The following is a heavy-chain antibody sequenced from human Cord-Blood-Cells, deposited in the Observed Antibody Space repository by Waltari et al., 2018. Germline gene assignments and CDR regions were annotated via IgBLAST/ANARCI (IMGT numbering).Heavy chain of an antibody. D-gene: IGHD1-26*01. CDR2: INHSGST. J-gene: IGHJ6*02. CDR1: GWSFSGYY. Sequence: QVQLQQWGAGLLKPSETLSPTCPVYGWSFSGYYWSWLRQPPAKGLEWIGEINHSGSTNYNPSLKSRVTISVDTSKNQFSLKLSSVTAADTAVYYCARIRYSGSYYYYYYGMDVWGQGTTVTVSS. CDR3: ARIRYSGSYYYYYYGMDV. V-gene: IGHV4-34*01.